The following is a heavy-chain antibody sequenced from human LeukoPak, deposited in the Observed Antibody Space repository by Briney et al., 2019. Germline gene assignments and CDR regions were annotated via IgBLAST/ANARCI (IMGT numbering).Heavy chain of an antibody. J-gene: IGHJ5*02. CDR3: AKDPDIVVVVAANNWFDP. CDR2: ISGSGGST. D-gene: IGHD2-15*01. CDR1: GFTFSSYA. Sequence: PGGSLRLSCAASGFTFSSYAMSWVRQAPGKGLEWVSAISGSGGSTYYADSVKGRFTISRDNSKNTLYLQMNSLRAEDTAVCYCAKDPDIVVVVAANNWFDPWGQGTLVTVSS. V-gene: IGHV3-23*01.